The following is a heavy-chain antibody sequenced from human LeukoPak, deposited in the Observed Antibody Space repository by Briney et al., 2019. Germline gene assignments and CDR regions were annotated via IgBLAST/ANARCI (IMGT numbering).Heavy chain of an antibody. D-gene: IGHD3-10*01. CDR3: ASGMVDEYYDYGMDV. CDR1: GYTFTSYA. Sequence: ASVKVSCKASGYTFTSYAMHWVRQAPGQRLEWMGWINAGNGNTKYSQKFRGRVTITRDTSASTAYMELSSLRSEDTAVYYCASGMVDEYYDYGMDVWGQGTTVTVS. V-gene: IGHV1-3*01. CDR2: INAGNGNT. J-gene: IGHJ6*02.